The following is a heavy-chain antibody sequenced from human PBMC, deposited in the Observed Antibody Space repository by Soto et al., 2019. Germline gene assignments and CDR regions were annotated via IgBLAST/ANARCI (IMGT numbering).Heavy chain of an antibody. V-gene: IGHV3-15*07. CDR2: IKSKTDGGTT. D-gene: IGHD2-21*02. CDR1: GFTFSKAW. CDR3: TTDPTHIVVVTADRASVATQIDY. Sequence: GGSLRLSCAASGFTFSKAWMNWVRQAPGKGLEWVGRIKSKTDGGTTDYAAPVKGRFTISRDDSKNTLYLQMNSLKTEDTAVYYCTTDPTHIVVVTADRASVATQIDYWGQGTLVTVSS. J-gene: IGHJ4*02.